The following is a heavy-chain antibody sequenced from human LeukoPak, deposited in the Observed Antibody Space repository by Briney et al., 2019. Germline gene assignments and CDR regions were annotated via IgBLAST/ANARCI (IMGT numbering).Heavy chain of an antibody. Sequence: GGSLRLSCAASGFTFSSYSMNWVRQAPGKGLEWVSYISSSSSTIYYADSVKGRFTISRDNAKNSLYLQMNSLRAEDTAVYYCVRGYGDYVDWFDPWGQGTLVTVSS. CDR3: VRGYGDYVDWFDP. J-gene: IGHJ5*02. D-gene: IGHD4-17*01. CDR1: GFTFSSYS. CDR2: ISSSSSTI. V-gene: IGHV3-48*01.